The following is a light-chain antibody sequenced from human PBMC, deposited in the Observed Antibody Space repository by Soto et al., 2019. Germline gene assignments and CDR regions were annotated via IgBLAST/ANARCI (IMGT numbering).Light chain of an antibody. J-gene: IGKJ1*01. CDR1: QTITT. CDR2: GAS. V-gene: IGKV3-20*01. Sequence: EIVLTQSPGTLSLSPGERATLSCRASQTITTLAWYQRKPGQAPRLLIYGASTRATGIPDRFSGSGSGTDFTLTISRLEPEDFAMYYCHQYGRSPRGTFGQGTKVDIK. CDR3: HQYGRSPRGT.